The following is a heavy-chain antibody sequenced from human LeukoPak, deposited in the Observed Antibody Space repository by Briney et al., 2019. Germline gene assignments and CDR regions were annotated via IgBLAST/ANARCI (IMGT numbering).Heavy chain of an antibody. CDR1: GYTFTSYG. D-gene: IGHD3-16*02. Sequence: GASVKVSCKSSGYTFTSYGISWVRQAPGQGLEWMGWISAYNGNTNYAQKLQGRVTMTTDTSKSTAYMELRSLRSDDPAVYYCASFPLRLGELSRDYWGQGTLVTVSS. J-gene: IGHJ4*02. CDR3: ASFPLRLGELSRDY. CDR2: ISAYNGNT. V-gene: IGHV1-18*01.